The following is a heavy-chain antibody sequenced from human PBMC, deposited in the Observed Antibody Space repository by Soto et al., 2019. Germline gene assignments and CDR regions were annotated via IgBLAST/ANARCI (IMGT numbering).Heavy chain of an antibody. CDR2: ISNSGKTI. J-gene: IGHJ6*04. Sequence: QVQLVESGGGLVKPGGSLRLSCAASEFNFSDYYMSWIRQAPGKGREWVLYISNSGKTIYYADSVKGRFTVSRDNPKNSLYLQMSSLRVEKAAVYYCARHTEYGDNGYGMDVWGEGTTVTVSS. V-gene: IGHV3-11*01. CDR1: EFNFSDYY. CDR3: ARHTEYGDNGYGMDV. D-gene: IGHD4-17*01.